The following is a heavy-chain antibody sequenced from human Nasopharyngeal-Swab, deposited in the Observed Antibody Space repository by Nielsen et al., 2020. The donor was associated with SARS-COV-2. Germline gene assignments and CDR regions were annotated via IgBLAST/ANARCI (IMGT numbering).Heavy chain of an antibody. Sequence: GESLKISCAASGFTFSSYWMSWVRQAPGKGLEWVANIKQDGSEKYYVDSVKGRFTISRDNAKNSLYLQMNSPRAEDTAVYYCARDTMVRGVIKLVYYYYGMDVWGQGTTVTVSS. J-gene: IGHJ6*02. V-gene: IGHV3-7*01. CDR3: ARDTMVRGVIKLVYYYYGMDV. CDR1: GFTFSSYW. CDR2: IKQDGSEK. D-gene: IGHD3-10*01.